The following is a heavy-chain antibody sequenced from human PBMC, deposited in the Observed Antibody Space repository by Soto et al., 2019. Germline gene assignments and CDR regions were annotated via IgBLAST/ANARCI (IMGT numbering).Heavy chain of an antibody. J-gene: IGHJ6*02. CDR1: GGTFSSYA. CDR3: ASGYYYDSSGYWAVDV. D-gene: IGHD3-22*01. CDR2: IIPIFGTA. Sequence: GASVKVSCKASGGTFSSYAISWVRQAPGQGLEWVGGIIPIFGTANYAQKFQGRVTITADESTSTAYMELSSLRSEDTAVYYCASGYYYDSSGYWAVDVWGQGTTVTVSS. V-gene: IGHV1-69*13.